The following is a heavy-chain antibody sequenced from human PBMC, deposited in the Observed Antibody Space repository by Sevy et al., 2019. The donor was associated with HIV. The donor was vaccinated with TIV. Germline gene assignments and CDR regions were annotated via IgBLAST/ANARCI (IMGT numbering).Heavy chain of an antibody. CDR2: IKQDGSEK. CDR3: ARPPPYCSGGSCYLEY. Sequence: GGSLRLSCAASGFPFRSYWMTWVRQAPGKGLEWVANIKQDGSEKYFVESVKGRFTISRDNAKNSLYLQMNSLRAEDTAVCYCARPPPYCSGGSCYLEYWGQGTLVTVSS. J-gene: IGHJ4*02. V-gene: IGHV3-7*01. D-gene: IGHD2-15*01. CDR1: GFPFRSYW.